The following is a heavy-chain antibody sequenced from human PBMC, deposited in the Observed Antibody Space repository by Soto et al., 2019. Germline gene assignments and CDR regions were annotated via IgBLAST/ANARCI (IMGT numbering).Heavy chain of an antibody. CDR1: GYSFTNYG. J-gene: IGHJ6*03. CDR2: ISAYNGNT. V-gene: IGHV1-18*01. CDR3: ARDRGVAPPVAGNTHYYYYMDV. D-gene: IGHD6-19*01. Sequence: QDQLVQSGVEVKKPGASVKVSCKASGYSFTNYGITWVRQAPGQGFEWMGWISAYNGNTNYAQKFQGRVTMTTDAATSPACLELRSLRSDDTAVYYCARDRGVAPPVAGNTHYYYYMDVWGKGTTVTVSS.